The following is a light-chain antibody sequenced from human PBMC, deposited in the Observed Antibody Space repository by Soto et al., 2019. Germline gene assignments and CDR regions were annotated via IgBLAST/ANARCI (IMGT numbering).Light chain of an antibody. CDR1: QDIEKW. J-gene: IGKJ3*01. V-gene: IGKV1-12*01. Sequence: DIPLTQSPSSVSASVGDSLNITCRASQDIEKWLAWYQQKPGRAPKVLIYAASNLESGVQSRFSGSGSGTEFSLTISSLQTEDFSTYFCHQAGTVPFTCGPGTKVDIK. CDR2: AAS. CDR3: HQAGTVPFT.